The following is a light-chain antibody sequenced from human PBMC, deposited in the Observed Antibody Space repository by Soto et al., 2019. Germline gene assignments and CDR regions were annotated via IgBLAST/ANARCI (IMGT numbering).Light chain of an antibody. Sequence: EIVLTQSPATLSLSPGERATLSCRASQSVSSYLAWYQQKPGQAPRLLIYDASNRATVIPARFSGSGSGTDFTLTISSLEPEDLAVYYCQQRSKWPPYTFGQGTKLEIK. J-gene: IGKJ2*01. CDR3: QQRSKWPPYT. CDR1: QSVSSY. V-gene: IGKV3-11*01. CDR2: DAS.